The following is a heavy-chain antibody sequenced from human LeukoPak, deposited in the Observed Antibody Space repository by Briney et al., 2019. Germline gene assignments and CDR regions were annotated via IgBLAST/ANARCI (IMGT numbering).Heavy chain of an antibody. CDR1: GGTFSSYA. D-gene: IGHD5-24*01. V-gene: IGHV1-69*05. CDR2: IIPIFGTA. J-gene: IGHJ4*02. Sequence: ASVKVSCKASGGTFSSYAISWVRQAPGQGLEWMGGIIPIFGTANYAQKFQGRVTITTDESTSTAYMELSSLRSEDTAVYYCARDPPGYNDLNVGDYWGQGTLVTVSS. CDR3: ARDPPGYNDLNVGDY.